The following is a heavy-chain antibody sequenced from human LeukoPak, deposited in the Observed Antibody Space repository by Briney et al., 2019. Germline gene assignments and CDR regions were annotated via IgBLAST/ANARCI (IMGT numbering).Heavy chain of an antibody. J-gene: IGHJ4*02. Sequence: GASVKVSCKTSGYTFTDYYIHWVRQAPGQRLEWMGRINPRSGGINYAQKFQGRVTMTRDTAISTAYTDLSGLRSDDTAVYYCAREAGGSDTYYLDYWGQGVLVTVSS. CDR2: INPRSGGI. D-gene: IGHD1-26*01. CDR3: AREAGGSDTYYLDY. V-gene: IGHV1-2*06. CDR1: GYTFTDYY.